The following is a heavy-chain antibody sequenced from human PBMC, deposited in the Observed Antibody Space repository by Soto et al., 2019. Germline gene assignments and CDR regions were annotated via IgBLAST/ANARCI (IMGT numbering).Heavy chain of an antibody. D-gene: IGHD2-15*01. CDR1: GGSISSSSYY. CDR2: IYYSGST. CDR3: ARQGYCSGGSCSRWFDP. V-gene: IGHV4-39*01. J-gene: IGHJ5*02. Sequence: SETLSLTCTVSGGSISSSSYYWGWIRQPPGKGLEWIGSIYYSGSTYYNPSLKSRVTISVDTSKNQFSLKLSSVTAADTAVYYCARQGYCSGGSCSRWFDPWGQGTLVTVSS.